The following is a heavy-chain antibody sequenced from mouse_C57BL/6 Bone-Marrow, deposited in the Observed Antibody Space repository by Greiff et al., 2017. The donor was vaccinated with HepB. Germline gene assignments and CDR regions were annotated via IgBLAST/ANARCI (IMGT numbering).Heavy chain of an antibody. CDR2: IHPNSGST. CDR1: GYTFTSYW. CDR3: ARGDIMSRYYDY. Sequence: QVQLQQPGAELVKPGASVKLSCKASGYTFTSYWMHWVKQRPGQGLEWIGMIHPNSGSTNYNEKFKSKATLTVDKSSSTAYMQLSSLTSEDSAVYYCARGDIMSRYYDYWGQGTTLTVSS. V-gene: IGHV1-64*01. J-gene: IGHJ2*01. D-gene: IGHD1-1*01.